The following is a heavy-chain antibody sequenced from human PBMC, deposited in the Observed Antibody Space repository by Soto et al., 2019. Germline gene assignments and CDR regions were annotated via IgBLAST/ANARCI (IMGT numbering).Heavy chain of an antibody. CDR2: IIPIVGTA. V-gene: IGHV1-69*13. CDR1: GGTFSSYA. CDR3: AQSLVATISYYYYGMDV. Sequence: SVKVSCKASGGTFSSYAISWVRQAPGQGLEWMGGIIPIVGTANYAQKFQGRVTITADESTSTAYMELSSLRSEDTAVYYCAQSLVATISYYYYGMDVWGQGTTVTVSS. J-gene: IGHJ6*02. D-gene: IGHD5-12*01.